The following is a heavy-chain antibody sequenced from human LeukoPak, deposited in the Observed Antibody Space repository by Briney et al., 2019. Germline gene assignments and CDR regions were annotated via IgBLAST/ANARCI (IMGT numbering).Heavy chain of an antibody. CDR3: ARDQDVVAVPGVLQYDAFDI. CDR2: IKQDGGTK. V-gene: IGHV3-7*01. D-gene: IGHD2-2*01. J-gene: IGHJ3*02. CDR1: GFTFGTYW. Sequence: GGSLRLSCAASGFTFGTYWMTWVRQAPGKGLEWVANIKQDGGTKNYVDPVKGRFTISRDNAKNLLYLQMNSLRAEDIAVYYCARDQDVVAVPGVLQYDAFDIWGQGTMVTVSS.